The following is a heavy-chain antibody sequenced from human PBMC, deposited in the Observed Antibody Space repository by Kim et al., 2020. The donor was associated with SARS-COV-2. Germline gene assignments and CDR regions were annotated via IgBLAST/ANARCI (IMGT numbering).Heavy chain of an antibody. D-gene: IGHD3-16*01. CDR3: AREGGSFDY. CDR2: GTT. Sequence: GTTAYNPALKSRVTISVDTSKNQFSLKLSSVTAADTAVYYCAREGGSFDYWGQGTLVTVSS. V-gene: IGHV4-39*07. J-gene: IGHJ4*02.